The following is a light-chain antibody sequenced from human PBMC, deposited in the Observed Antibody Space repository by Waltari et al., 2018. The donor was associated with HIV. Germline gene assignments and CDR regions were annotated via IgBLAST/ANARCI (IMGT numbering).Light chain of an antibody. CDR3: LQHNSYSGWT. J-gene: IGKJ1*01. V-gene: IGKV1-17*01. CDR2: AAS. CDR1: QGIRND. Sequence: DIQLTQSPSSLSASVGDRVTITCRASQGIRNDIGWYQQKPGKSPKRRIYAASSVQSGVPSRFSGSGSGTEFTLTISSLQPEDFATYYCLQHNSYSGWTFGQGTKVEIK.